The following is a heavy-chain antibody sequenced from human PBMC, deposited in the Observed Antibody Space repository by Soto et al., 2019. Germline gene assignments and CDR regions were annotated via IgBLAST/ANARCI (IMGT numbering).Heavy chain of an antibody. V-gene: IGHV3-30-3*01. CDR1: GFMFSAYA. CDR3: ERDFLDYYDTSGYYFH. Sequence: QVQLVESGGGVVQPGRSLRLSCSASGFMFSAYAIHWVRQAPGKVLEWVAVISYDGSKKDYADFVKGRFTISRDNSKNTLYLQMNSLRAEDSAVYYCERDFLDYYDTSGYYFHWGQGTLVTVSS. D-gene: IGHD3-22*01. CDR2: ISYDGSKK. J-gene: IGHJ1*01.